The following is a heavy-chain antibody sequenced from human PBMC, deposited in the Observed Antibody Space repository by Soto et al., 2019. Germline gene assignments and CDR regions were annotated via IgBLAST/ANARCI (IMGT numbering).Heavy chain of an antibody. D-gene: IGHD2-2*01. CDR1: GGSISSYY. CDR2: IYTSGST. V-gene: IGHV4-4*07. J-gene: IGHJ6*04. CDR3: ARGYQLLLGIYYYYGMDV. Sequence: SETLSLTGTASGGSISSYYWSWMRQPAGKGLEWIGRIYTSGSTNYNPSLKSRVTMSVDTSKNQFSLKLSSVTAADTAVYYCARGYQLLLGIYYYYGMDVWGDGTTVTVPS.